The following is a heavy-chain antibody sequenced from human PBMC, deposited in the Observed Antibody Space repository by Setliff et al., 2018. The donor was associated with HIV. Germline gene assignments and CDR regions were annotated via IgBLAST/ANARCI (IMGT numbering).Heavy chain of an antibody. CDR1: GFTFSSYW. CDR2: INSDGSST. V-gene: IGHV3-74*01. CDR3: AKEKGAHSYADY. Sequence: GGSLRLSCAASGFTFSSYWMHWVRQAPGKGLVWVSHINSDGSSTSYADSVKGRFTISRDNAKNTLYLQMNSLRAEDTAVYYCAKEKGAHSYADYWGQGTLVTVSS. D-gene: IGHD5-18*01. J-gene: IGHJ4*02.